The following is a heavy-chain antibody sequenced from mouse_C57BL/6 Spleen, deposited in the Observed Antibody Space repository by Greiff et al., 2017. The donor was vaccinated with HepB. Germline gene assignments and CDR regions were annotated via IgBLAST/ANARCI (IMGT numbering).Heavy chain of an antibody. CDR1: GFSLTSYG. J-gene: IGHJ4*01. Sequence: VKLEESGPGLVAPSQSLSITCTVSGFSLTSYGVSWVRQPPGKGLEWLGVIWGDGSTNYHSALIARLSISKDNSKSQVFLKLNSLQTDDTATYYCASSTTLNAMDYWGQGTSVTVSS. CDR3: ASSTTLNAMDY. V-gene: IGHV2-3*01. D-gene: IGHD1-1*01. CDR2: IWGDGST.